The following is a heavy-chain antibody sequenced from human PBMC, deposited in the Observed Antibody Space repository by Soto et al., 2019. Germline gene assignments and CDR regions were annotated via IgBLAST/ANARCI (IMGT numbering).Heavy chain of an antibody. V-gene: IGHV3-49*03. J-gene: IGHJ4*02. CDR2: IRNKDYGEAT. D-gene: IGHD4-17*01. CDR1: GFTFGDYG. Sequence: GGSLRLSCKTSGFTFGDYGMSWFRQAPGKGLEWVGFIRNKDYGEATEHAASVKGRFIISRDDSNSVAYLQTNSLTTEDTAMYFCARSTTVTRKSDYWGQGTLVTVSS. CDR3: ARSTTVTRKSDY.